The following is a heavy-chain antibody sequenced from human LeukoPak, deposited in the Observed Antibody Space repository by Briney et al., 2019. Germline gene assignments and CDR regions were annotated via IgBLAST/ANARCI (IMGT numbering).Heavy chain of an antibody. Sequence: PGGSLRLSCAASGFTFSSYAMSWVRQAPGKGLEWVAVISYDGSNKYYADSVKGRFTISRDNSKNTLYLQMNSLRAEDTAVYYCAKCYGSGSYYKGEPDYWGQGTLVTVSS. V-gene: IGHV3-30*18. CDR3: AKCYGSGSYYKGEPDY. CDR2: ISYDGSNK. J-gene: IGHJ4*02. CDR1: GFTFSSYA. D-gene: IGHD3-10*01.